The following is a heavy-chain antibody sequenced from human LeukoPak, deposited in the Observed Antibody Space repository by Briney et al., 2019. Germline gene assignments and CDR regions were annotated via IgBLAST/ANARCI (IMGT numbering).Heavy chain of an antibody. Sequence: PGGSLRLSCAASGFTFSSYGMSWVRQAPGKGLEWVSAISGSGGSTYYADSVKGRFTISRDNSKNILYLQMNSLRAEDTAVYYCAKDRCSNGIGCYYYYMDAWGKGTTVTISS. CDR3: AKDRCSNGIGCYYYYMDA. CDR2: ISGSGGST. D-gene: IGHD2-8*01. J-gene: IGHJ6*03. V-gene: IGHV3-23*01. CDR1: GFTFSSYG.